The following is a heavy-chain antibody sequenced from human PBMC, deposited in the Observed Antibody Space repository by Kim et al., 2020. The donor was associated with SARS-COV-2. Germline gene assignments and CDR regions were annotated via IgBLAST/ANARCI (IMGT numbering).Heavy chain of an antibody. V-gene: IGHV1-69*13. CDR1: GGTFSSYA. CDR2: IIPIFGTA. Sequence: SVKVSCKASGGTFSSYAISWVRQAPGQGLGWMGGIIPIFGTANYAQKFQGRVTITADESTSTAYMVLSSLRSEDTAVYYCARWGENSDYYDSSGPDAFDIWGQGTMVTVSS. J-gene: IGHJ3*02. D-gene: IGHD3-22*01. CDR3: ARWGENSDYYDSSGPDAFDI.